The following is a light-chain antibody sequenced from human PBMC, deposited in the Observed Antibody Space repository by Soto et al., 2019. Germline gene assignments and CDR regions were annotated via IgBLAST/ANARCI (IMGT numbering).Light chain of an antibody. Sequence: IQLTQSPSSLSASVGDRVTVTCRASQSINIYLNWYQQKPGKAPTLLIYGASTLQSGVPSRFSGGGSRTDFTLTISSLRTEDFATYYCHQSYRSPYTFGQGTKLEI. CDR3: HQSYRSPYT. V-gene: IGKV1-39*01. CDR2: GAS. J-gene: IGKJ2*01. CDR1: QSINIY.